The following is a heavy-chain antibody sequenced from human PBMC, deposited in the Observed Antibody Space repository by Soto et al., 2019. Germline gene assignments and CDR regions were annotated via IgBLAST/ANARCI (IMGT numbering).Heavy chain of an antibody. D-gene: IGHD2-15*01. J-gene: IGHJ4*02. Sequence: SETLSLTCTVSGGSISSGDYYWSWIRQPPGKGLEWIGYIYYSGSTYYNPSLKSRVTISVDTSKNQFSLKLSSVTAADTAVYYCGRLIEAATGHSGRDYWSPGTRVTVSS. CDR1: GGSISSGDYY. V-gene: IGHV4-30-4*01. CDR3: GRLIEAATGHSGRDY. CDR2: IYYSGST.